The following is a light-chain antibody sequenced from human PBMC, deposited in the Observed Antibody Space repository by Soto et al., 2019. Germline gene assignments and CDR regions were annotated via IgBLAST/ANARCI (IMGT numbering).Light chain of an antibody. V-gene: IGLV7-46*01. Sequence: QTVVTQEPSLTVSPGGTVTLTCGSSTGAVTSGHYPYWFQQKPGQAPRTLIHDTSNKHSWTPARFSGSLLGGKAALTLSGAQLEDGAEYYCLLSYSGARVFGGGTNLTVL. CDR2: DTS. J-gene: IGLJ3*02. CDR1: TGAVTSGHY. CDR3: LLSYSGARV.